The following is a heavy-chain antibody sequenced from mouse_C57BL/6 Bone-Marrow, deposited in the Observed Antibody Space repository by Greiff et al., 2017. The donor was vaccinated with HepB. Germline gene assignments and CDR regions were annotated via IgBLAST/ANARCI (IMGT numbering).Heavy chain of an antibody. CDR1: GFTFSDYY. V-gene: IGHV5-16*01. D-gene: IGHD1-1*01. Sequence: EVHLVESEGGLVQPGSSMKLSCTASGFTFSDYYMAWVRQVPEKGLEWVANINYDGSSTYYLDSLKSRFIISRDNAKNILYLQMSSLKSEDTATYYCAREGYYYGSGVCAMDYWGQGTSVTVSS. CDR3: AREGYYYGSGVCAMDY. J-gene: IGHJ4*01. CDR2: INYDGSST.